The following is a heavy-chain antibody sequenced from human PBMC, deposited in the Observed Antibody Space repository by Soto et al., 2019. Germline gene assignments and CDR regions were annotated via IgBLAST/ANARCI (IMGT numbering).Heavy chain of an antibody. CDR3: ARGMTPLGAPAWYYFDS. D-gene: IGHD2-15*01. Sequence: SETLSLTCTVSGAAITGSSYWSWIRQPAGKGLEWIGRFSLSGTTNYNPSLRGRVTMSADVSKNQFSLRLTSVTAADTALYYCARGMTPLGAPAWYYFDSWGQGTLVTVSS. CDR2: FSLSGTT. J-gene: IGHJ4*02. CDR1: GAAITGSSY. V-gene: IGHV4-4*07.